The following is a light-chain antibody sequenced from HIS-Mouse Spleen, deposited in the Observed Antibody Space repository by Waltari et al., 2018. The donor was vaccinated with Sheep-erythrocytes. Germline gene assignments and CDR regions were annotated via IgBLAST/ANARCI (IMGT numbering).Light chain of an antibody. CDR2: DAS. V-gene: IGKV3-11*01. Sequence: TQSPAPLSLSPGERATLSCRASQSVSSYLAWYQQKPGQAPRLLIYDASNRATGIPARFSGSGSGTDFTLTISSLEPEDFAVYYCQQRSNWYTFGQGTKLEIK. CDR1: QSVSSY. J-gene: IGKJ2*01. CDR3: QQRSNWYT.